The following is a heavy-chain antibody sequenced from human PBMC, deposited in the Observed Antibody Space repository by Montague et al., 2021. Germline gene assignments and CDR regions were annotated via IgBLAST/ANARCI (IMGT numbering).Heavy chain of an antibody. D-gene: IGHD6-13*01. CDR1: GFTFSAYG. V-gene: IGHV3-23*03. Sequence: SLRLSCAASGFTFSAYGMTWVRQAPGKGLEWVAVIHYCGAIYADSVKGRFTISRDDYKNMMYLQMNSLRAEDTALYYCVQGRSRLDYWGQGTLVTVSS. J-gene: IGHJ4*02. CDR3: VQGRSRLDY. CDR2: IHYCGAI.